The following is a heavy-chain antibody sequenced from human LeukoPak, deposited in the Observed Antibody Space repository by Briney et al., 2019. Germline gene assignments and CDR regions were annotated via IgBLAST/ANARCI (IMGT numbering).Heavy chain of an antibody. Sequence: GGSLRLSCAASGFTFDDYAMHWVRQAPGKGLEWVSGISWNSGSIGYADSVKGRFTISRDNAKNYLYLQMNSLRAEDTALYYCAKDMGYSYGSGFDYRGQGTLVTVSS. J-gene: IGHJ4*02. CDR1: GFTFDDYA. CDR3: AKDMGYSYGSGFDY. CDR2: ISWNSGSI. D-gene: IGHD5-18*01. V-gene: IGHV3-9*01.